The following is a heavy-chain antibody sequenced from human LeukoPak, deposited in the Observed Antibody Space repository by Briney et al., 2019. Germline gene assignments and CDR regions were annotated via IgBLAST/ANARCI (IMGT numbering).Heavy chain of an antibody. J-gene: IGHJ5*02. CDR2: IYYSGSP. CDR3: AREGYGSRSRDNWLDP. V-gene: IGHV4-59*02. Sequence: SETLSLTCTVSGASVTTSYWSWLRQPPGKAPEWIGYIYYSGSPIYGPSLNSRVTISLDTSKNQFSLKLSSVTAADTAVYYCAREGYGSRSRDNWLDPWGQGTLVTVSS. CDR1: GASVTTSY. D-gene: IGHD3-10*01.